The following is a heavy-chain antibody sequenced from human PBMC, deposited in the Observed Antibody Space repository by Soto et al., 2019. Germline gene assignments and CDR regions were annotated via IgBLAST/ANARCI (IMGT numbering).Heavy chain of an antibody. Sequence: PAGTLSLTCTVSGCSFSSYYWSWIRQPPGKGLEWIGYIYYSGTTNNNPSPKNRVTISVDTSKNQFSLKQSYVTAADTAVYYCASSLREDYFDYWGQGTLVTVSS. J-gene: IGHJ4*02. V-gene: IGHV4-59*01. D-gene: IGHD3-10*01. CDR2: IYYSGTT. CDR3: ASSLREDYFDY. CDR1: GCSFSSYY.